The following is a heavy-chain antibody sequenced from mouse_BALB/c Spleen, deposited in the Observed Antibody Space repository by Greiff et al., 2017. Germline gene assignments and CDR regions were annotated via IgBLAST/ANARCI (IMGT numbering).Heavy chain of an antibody. Sequence: EVQVVESGGGLVKPGGSLKLSCAASGFAFSSYDMSWVRQTPEKRLEWVAYISSGGGSTYYPDTVKGRFTISRDNAKNTLYLQMSSLKSEDTAMYYCARDLLYGSSGAYWGQGTLVTVSA. CDR2: ISSGGGST. V-gene: IGHV5-12-1*01. CDR3: ARDLLYGSSGAY. J-gene: IGHJ3*01. D-gene: IGHD1-1*01. CDR1: GFAFSSYD.